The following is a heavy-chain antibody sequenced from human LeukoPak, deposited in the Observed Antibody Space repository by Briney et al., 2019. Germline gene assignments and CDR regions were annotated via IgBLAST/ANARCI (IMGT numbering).Heavy chain of an antibody. V-gene: IGHV4-39*01. D-gene: IGHD3-22*01. Sequence: SETLSLTCTVSGGSISSSTFYWGWIRQPPGKGLEWIGSLYYSGSTYYNPSLKSRVTISVDTSKNQFSLKLSSVTAADTAVYYCARRNHYDSKEIDYWGQGTLVTVSS. CDR2: LYYSGST. CDR1: GGSISSSTFY. CDR3: ARRNHYDSKEIDY. J-gene: IGHJ4*02.